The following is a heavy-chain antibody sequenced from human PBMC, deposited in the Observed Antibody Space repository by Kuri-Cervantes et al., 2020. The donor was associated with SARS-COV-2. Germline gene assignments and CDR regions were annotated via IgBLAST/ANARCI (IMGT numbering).Heavy chain of an antibody. CDR1: GFTFSSYW. J-gene: IGHJ6*02. D-gene: IGHD3-16*02. V-gene: IGHV3-11*06. CDR3: ARANVRAILSYYYYYGMDV. Sequence: GESLKISCAASGFTFSSYWMSWIRQAPGKRLEWVSYISSSSSYTNYADSVKGRFTISRDNAKNSLYLQMNSLRAEDTAVYYCARANVRAILSYYYYYGMDVWGQGTTVTVSS. CDR2: ISSSSSYT.